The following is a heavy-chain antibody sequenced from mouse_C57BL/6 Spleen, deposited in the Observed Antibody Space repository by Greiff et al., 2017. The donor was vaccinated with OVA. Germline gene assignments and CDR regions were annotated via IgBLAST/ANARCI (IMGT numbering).Heavy chain of an antibody. V-gene: IGHV1-69*01. CDR3: ASRCTDFDY. D-gene: IGHD1-1*01. J-gene: IGHJ2*01. CDR1: GYTFTSYW. Sequence: QVQLQQPGAELVMPGASVKLSCKASGYTFTSYWMHWVKQRPGQGLEWIGEIDPSDSYTNYNQKFKGKSTLTVDKSSSTAYMQLRSLTSEGSAVYYCASRCTDFDYWGQGTTLTVSS. CDR2: IDPSDSYT.